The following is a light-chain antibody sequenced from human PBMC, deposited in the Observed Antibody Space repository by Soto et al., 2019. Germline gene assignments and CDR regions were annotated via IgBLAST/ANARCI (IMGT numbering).Light chain of an antibody. V-gene: IGKV3-15*01. CDR3: QQYHDWPST. Sequence: EIVMTQSPATLSVSPGERATLSCRAIQSVTRNLAWYQQKPGQAPRLLLSGASTRATGIPARFSGSGSGTEFTLTISSVQSEDFAVYFCQQYHDWPSTFGQGTQLEIK. J-gene: IGKJ2*02. CDR1: QSVTRN. CDR2: GAS.